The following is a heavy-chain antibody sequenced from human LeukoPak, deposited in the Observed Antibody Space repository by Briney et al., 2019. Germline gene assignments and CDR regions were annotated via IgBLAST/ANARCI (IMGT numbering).Heavy chain of an antibody. CDR2: IRNDGSTK. CDR1: GFTFSSYG. V-gene: IGHV3-30*02. D-gene: IGHD2-2*01. Sequence: GGSLRLSCAASGFTFSSYGMHWVRQAPGKGLEWAAFIRNDGSTKFYADSVKGRFTISRDNSENTQYLQMNSLRAEDAAVYYCAKDLPAAYFDYWGQGTLVTVSS. CDR3: AKDLPAAYFDY. J-gene: IGHJ4*02.